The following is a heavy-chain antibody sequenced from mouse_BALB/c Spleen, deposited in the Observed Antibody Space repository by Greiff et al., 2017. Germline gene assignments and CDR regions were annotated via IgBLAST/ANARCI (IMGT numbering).Heavy chain of an antibody. D-gene: IGHD1-1*01. Sequence: QVQLKESGPELVKPGASVKISCKASGYAFSSSWMNWVKQRPGQGLEWIGRIYPGDGSTQYNEKFKGKAKLTADKSSSTSYMQLSSLTSENSAVYFCAREGYYGSSYRAMDYWGQGTSVTVSS. CDR2: IYPGDGST. CDR3: AREGYYGSSYRAMDY. J-gene: IGHJ4*01. CDR1: GYAFSSSW. V-gene: IGHV1-82*01.